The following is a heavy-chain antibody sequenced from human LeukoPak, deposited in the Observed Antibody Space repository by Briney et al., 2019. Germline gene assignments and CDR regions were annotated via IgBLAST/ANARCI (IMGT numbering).Heavy chain of an antibody. Sequence: SETLSLTCTVSGGSISSSSYYWGWIRQPPGKGLERIGSIYYSGSTYYNPSLKSRVTISVDTSKNQFSLKLSSVTAADTAVYYCARGERRDGYNPRDWGQGTLVTVSS. CDR1: GGSISSSSYY. J-gene: IGHJ4*02. CDR2: IYYSGST. CDR3: ARGERRDGYNPRD. V-gene: IGHV4-39*07. D-gene: IGHD5-24*01.